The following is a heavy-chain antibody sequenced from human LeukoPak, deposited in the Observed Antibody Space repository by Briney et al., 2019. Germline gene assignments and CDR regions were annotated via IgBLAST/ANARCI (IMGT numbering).Heavy chain of an antibody. CDR3: ARENMYDSSDYYGWSGYYDH. J-gene: IGHJ4*02. V-gene: IGHV3-11*04. CDR2: ISRSGSTK. Sequence: PGGSLRLSCAASGFTFSDYNMRWIRQAPGKGLEWVSSISRSGSTKYYADSVKGRFTISRDNAKNSLYLQMNSLRAEDTAIYYCARENMYDSSDYYGWSGYYDHWGQGTLVTVSS. CDR1: GFTFSDYN. D-gene: IGHD3-22*01.